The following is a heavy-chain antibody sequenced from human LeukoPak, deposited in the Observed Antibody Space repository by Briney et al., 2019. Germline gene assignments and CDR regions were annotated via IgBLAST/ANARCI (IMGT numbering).Heavy chain of an antibody. CDR3: ARAIVVVVTAPPYWYFDL. V-gene: IGHV4-4*08. D-gene: IGHD2-21*02. Sequence: PSETLSLTCTVSGGSISSYYRSWIRQSPGKGLEWVGHIYNFGSTNYNPSLRSRVTISVDTSKNQFSLKLSSVTAADTAVYYCARAIVVVVTAPPYWYFDLWGRGTLVTVSS. CDR1: GGSISSYY. CDR2: IYNFGST. J-gene: IGHJ2*01.